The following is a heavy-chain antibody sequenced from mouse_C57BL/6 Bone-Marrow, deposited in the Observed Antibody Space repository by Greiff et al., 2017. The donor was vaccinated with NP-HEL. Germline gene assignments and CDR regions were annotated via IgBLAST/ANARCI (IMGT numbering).Heavy chain of an antibody. Sequence: VKLQQSGAELVRPGTSVKMSCKASGYTFTNYWIGWAKQRPGHGLEWIGDIYPGGGYTNYNEKFKGKATLTADKSSSTAYMQFSSLTSEDSAIYYCARWLLRGYWYFDVWGTGTTVTVSS. D-gene: IGHD2-3*01. J-gene: IGHJ1*03. CDR1: GYTFTNYW. CDR2: IYPGGGYT. CDR3: ARWLLRGYWYFDV. V-gene: IGHV1-63*01.